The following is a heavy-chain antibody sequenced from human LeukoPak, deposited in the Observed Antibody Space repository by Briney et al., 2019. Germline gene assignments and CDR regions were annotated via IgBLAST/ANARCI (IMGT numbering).Heavy chain of an antibody. J-gene: IGHJ6*03. CDR1: GYSISSGYY. Sequence: PSETLSLTCTVSGYSISSGYYWGWIRQPPGKGLEWIGSIYHSGSTYYNPSLKSRVTISVDTSKNQFSLKLSSVTAADTAVYYCARDTATAFRYYYYYMDVWGKGTTVTVSS. CDR2: IYHSGST. D-gene: IGHD5-18*01. V-gene: IGHV4-38-2*02. CDR3: ARDTATAFRYYYYYMDV.